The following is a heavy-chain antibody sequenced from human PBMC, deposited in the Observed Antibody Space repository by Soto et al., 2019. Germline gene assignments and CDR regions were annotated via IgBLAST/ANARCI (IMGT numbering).Heavy chain of an antibody. CDR2: ISGSGGST. J-gene: IGHJ4*02. CDR3: AKNLALMVYASVPEGDY. D-gene: IGHD2-8*01. V-gene: IGHV3-23*01. CDR1: GFTFSSYA. Sequence: GGSLRLSCAASGFTFSSYAMSWVRQAPGKGLEWVSAISGSGGSTYYADSVKGRFTISRDNSKNTLYLQMNSLRAEDTAVYYCAKNLALMVYASVPEGDYWGQGTLVTVSS.